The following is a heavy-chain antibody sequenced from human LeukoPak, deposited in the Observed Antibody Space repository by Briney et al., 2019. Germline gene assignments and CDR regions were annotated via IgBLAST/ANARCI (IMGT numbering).Heavy chain of an antibody. CDR1: GFTFSSYS. V-gene: IGHV3-48*01. D-gene: IGHD2-2*01. CDR2: ISSSSSTI. Sequence: GGSLRLSCAASGFTFSSYSMNWVRQAPGKGLEWVSYISSSSSTIYYADSVKGRFTTSRDNAKNSLYLQVNSPRAEDTAVYYCAGGPVVPAAKYYYYYYGMDVWGQGTTVTVSS. CDR3: AGGPVVPAAKYYYYYYGMDV. J-gene: IGHJ6*02.